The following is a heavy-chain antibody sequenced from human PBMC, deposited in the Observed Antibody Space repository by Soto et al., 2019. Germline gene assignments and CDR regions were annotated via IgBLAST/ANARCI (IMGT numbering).Heavy chain of an antibody. Sequence: QITLKEAGPTLVKPTQTLTLTCSFSGFSLITSGVGVGWIRQPPGKALEWLALIYWDDDTGYSTSLRNRLTXTXXTSRNQVVLTMTNMDPVDTATYYCAHTMAPRIFDSWGQGTLVTVSS. J-gene: IGHJ4*02. CDR3: AHTMAPRIFDS. CDR1: GFSLITSGVG. V-gene: IGHV2-5*02. CDR2: IYWDDDT.